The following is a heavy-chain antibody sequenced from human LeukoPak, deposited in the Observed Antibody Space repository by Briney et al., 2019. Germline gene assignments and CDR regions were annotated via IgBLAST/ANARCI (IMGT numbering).Heavy chain of an antibody. CDR1: GGTFSSYA. J-gene: IGHJ4*02. D-gene: IGHD3-3*01. CDR3: ARVGYDFWSGYYHQEEFDY. V-gene: IGHV1-69*04. CDR2: IIPILGIA. Sequence: SVKVSCKASGGTFSSYAISWVRQAPGQGLEWMGRIIPILGIANYAKKFQGRVTITADKSTSTAYMELSSLRSEDTAVYYCARVGYDFWSGYYHQEEFDYWGQGTLVTVSS.